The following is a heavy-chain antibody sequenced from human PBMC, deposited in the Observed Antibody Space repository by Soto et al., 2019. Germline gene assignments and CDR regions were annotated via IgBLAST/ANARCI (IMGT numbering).Heavy chain of an antibody. CDR1: GFTFSSYW. CDR2: IKQDGSEE. V-gene: IGHV3-7*01. CDR3: ARIAASGRGLDV. Sequence: EVQLVESGGGLVQPGGSLRLSCVDSGFTFSSYWMSWVRQAPVKGLEWVGNIKQDGSEENYADSVKGRFTISRDNAKNSMELQMNSLGGEDTAGYYWARIAASGRGLDVWGQGTTVVVSS. D-gene: IGHD6-13*01. J-gene: IGHJ6*02.